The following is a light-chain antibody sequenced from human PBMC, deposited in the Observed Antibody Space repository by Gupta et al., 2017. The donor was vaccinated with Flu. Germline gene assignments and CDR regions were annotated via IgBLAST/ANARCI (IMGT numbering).Light chain of an antibody. V-gene: IGLV2-14*01. CDR1: SSDVGAYNY. CDR2: EVS. J-gene: IGLJ1*01. CDR3: SSYTDSNSYV. Sequence: QSALTQPASVSGSPGQSITISCTGTSSDVGAYNYVSWYQQHPGKAPKLMIYEVSHRPSGVSNRFSGSKSANAASLTISGLQAEDEADYYCSSYTDSNSYVFGTGTKVTVL.